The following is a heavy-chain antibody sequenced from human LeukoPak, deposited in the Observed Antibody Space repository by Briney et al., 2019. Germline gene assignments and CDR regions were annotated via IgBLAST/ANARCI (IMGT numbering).Heavy chain of an antibody. Sequence: PGGSLRLSCAASGFTFSSYAMSWVRQAPGKGLEWVAFIRYDGSNKYYADSVKGRFTISRDNSKNTLYLQMNSLRAEDTAVYYCAKDGGGRPTYYYYYMDVWGKGTTVTISS. D-gene: IGHD3-16*01. CDR3: AKDGGGRPTYYYYYMDV. CDR2: IRYDGSNK. J-gene: IGHJ6*03. CDR1: GFTFSSYA. V-gene: IGHV3-30*02.